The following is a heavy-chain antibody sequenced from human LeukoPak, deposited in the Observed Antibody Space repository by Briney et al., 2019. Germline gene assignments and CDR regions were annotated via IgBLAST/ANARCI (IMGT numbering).Heavy chain of an antibody. D-gene: IGHD4-17*01. CDR3: ARDRGEHDYGDMDWFDP. Sequence: SETLSLTCIVSGGSISSYYWSWIRQPAGKGLEWIGRIYTSGSTNYNPSLKSRVTMSVDTSKNQFSLKLSSVTAADTAVYYCARDRGEHDYGDMDWFDPWGQGTLVTVSS. CDR1: GGSISSYY. V-gene: IGHV4-4*07. J-gene: IGHJ5*02. CDR2: IYTSGST.